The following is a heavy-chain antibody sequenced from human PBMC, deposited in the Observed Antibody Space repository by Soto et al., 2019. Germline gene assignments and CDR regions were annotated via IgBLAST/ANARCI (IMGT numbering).Heavy chain of an antibody. CDR2: ISAGGGTT. J-gene: IGHJ4*02. CDR1: GFTFDTNG. CDR3: AKVRSDFAWLSELDYFDY. V-gene: IGHV3-23*01. D-gene: IGHD3-9*01. Sequence: GGSLRLSCAASGFTFDTNGMTWVRQVPGKGLEWVSAISAGGGTTYYADPVKGRFTISRDNSKNMLYLQMNRLRAEDTAVYYCAKVRSDFAWLSELDYFDYWGQGTPVTVSS.